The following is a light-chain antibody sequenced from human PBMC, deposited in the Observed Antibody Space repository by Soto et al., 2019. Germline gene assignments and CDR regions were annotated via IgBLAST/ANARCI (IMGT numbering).Light chain of an antibody. CDR3: LQDHDDSWT. Sequence: AIQMTQSPSSLSASVGDRVTVTCRASQSIRGYLNWYQQKPGKAPTLLIYAASNLQSGVPSRFRGSRSGTEFTLTVSSLQPEDFATYYCLQDHDDSWTFGQGTKVDNK. J-gene: IGKJ1*01. CDR2: AAS. CDR1: QSIRGY. V-gene: IGKV1-6*01.